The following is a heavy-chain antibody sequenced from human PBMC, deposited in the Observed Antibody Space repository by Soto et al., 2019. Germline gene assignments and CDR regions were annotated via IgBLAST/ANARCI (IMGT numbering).Heavy chain of an antibody. CDR3: ARVRCSSTSCPRGWFDP. CDR1: GGTFSSYA. CDR2: IIPIFGTA. Sequence: QVQLVQSGAEVKKPGSSVKVSCKASGGTFSSYAISWVRQAPGQGLEWMGGIIPIFGTANYAQKFQGRVTNTADKSTSTAYMELSSLRSEDTAVYYRARVRCSSTSCPRGWFDPWGQGTLVTVSS. D-gene: IGHD2-2*01. V-gene: IGHV1-69*06. J-gene: IGHJ5*02.